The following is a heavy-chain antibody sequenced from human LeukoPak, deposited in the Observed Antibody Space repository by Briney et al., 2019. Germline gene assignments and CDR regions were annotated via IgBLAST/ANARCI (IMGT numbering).Heavy chain of an antibody. D-gene: IGHD1-26*01. CDR3: ARERIVGATLGYYYYGMDV. CDR2: IYYSGST. Sequence: PSETLSLTCTVSGGSISSYYWSWIRQPPGKGLEWIGYIYYSGSTNYNPSLKSRVTISVDTSKNQFSLKLSSVTAADTAVYYCARERIVGATLGYYYYGMDVWGQGTTVTVSS. J-gene: IGHJ6*02. V-gene: IGHV4-59*01. CDR1: GGSISSYY.